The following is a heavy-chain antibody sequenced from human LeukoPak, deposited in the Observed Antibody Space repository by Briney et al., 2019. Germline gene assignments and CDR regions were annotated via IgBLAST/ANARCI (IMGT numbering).Heavy chain of an antibody. J-gene: IGHJ4*02. D-gene: IGHD6-13*01. CDR2: INPSGGST. Sequence: ASVNVSCKASGYTFTSYYMHWVRQAPGQGREWMGIINPSGGSTSYAQKFQGRVTMTRDMSTSTVYMELSSLRSEDTAVYYCATTNRRVAAAGQYYFDYWGQGTLVTVSS. CDR3: ATTNRRVAAAGQYYFDY. V-gene: IGHV1-46*01. CDR1: GYTFTSYY.